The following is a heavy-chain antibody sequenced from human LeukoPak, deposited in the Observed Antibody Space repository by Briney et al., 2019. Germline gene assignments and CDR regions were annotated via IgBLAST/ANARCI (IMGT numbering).Heavy chain of an antibody. Sequence: GGSLRLSCAASGFSFSSYSMNWVRQAPGKGLEWVSSISSSSSYIYYADSVKGRFTISRDNAKNSLYLQMNSLRAGDTAVYYCAKHLQSISTPLDYWGQGTLVTVSS. J-gene: IGHJ4*02. CDR1: GFSFSSYS. V-gene: IGHV3-21*04. CDR2: ISSSSSYI. CDR3: AKHLQSISTPLDY. D-gene: IGHD3-3*01.